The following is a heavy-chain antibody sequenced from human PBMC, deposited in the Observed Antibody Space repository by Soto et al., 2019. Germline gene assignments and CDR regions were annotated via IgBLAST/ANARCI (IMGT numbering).Heavy chain of an antibody. CDR3: ARDRYCSTTSCPHRRNWFDP. V-gene: IGHV3-30-3*01. J-gene: IGHJ5*02. Sequence: GGSLRLSCAASGFTFTSYAMHWVRQAPGKGLEWVAVISYDGSNKYYADSVKGRFTISRDNSKNTLYLQMNSLRAEDTAVYYCARDRYCSTTSCPHRRNWFDPWGQGTLVTVSS. D-gene: IGHD2-2*01. CDR2: ISYDGSNK. CDR1: GFTFTSYA.